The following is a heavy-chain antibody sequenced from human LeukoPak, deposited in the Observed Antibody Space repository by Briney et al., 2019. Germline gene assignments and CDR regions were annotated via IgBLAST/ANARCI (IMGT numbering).Heavy chain of an antibody. V-gene: IGHV3-74*01. CDR3: ARDRDYSNYEDY. J-gene: IGHJ4*02. Sequence: GGSLRLSCAASGFTFSSYWMHWVRRAPGKGLVWVSRINSDGSSTSYADPVKGRFTISRDNAKNTLYLQMTSLSAEDTAVYYCARDRDYSNYEDYWGQGTLVTVSS. CDR2: INSDGSST. CDR1: GFTFSSYW. D-gene: IGHD4-11*01.